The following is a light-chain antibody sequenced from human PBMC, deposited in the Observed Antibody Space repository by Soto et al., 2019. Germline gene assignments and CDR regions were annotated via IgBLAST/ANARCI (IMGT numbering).Light chain of an antibody. CDR2: GAS. J-gene: IGKJ1*01. Sequence: EILLTQSPGTLSLSPGERATLSCRASQSINNNYLDWYQQKRGQAPRLLIYGASSRATGIPDRFSGSGSGTDFTLTISRLEPEDFAVYYCQQYGGSPRTFGQGTKVEI. CDR1: QSINNNY. V-gene: IGKV3-20*01. CDR3: QQYGGSPRT.